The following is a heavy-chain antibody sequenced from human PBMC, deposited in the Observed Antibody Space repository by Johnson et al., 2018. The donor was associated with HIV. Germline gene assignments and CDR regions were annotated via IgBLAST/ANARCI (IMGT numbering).Heavy chain of an antibody. V-gene: IGHV3-7*01. D-gene: IGHD3-22*01. Sequence: VQLVESGGGLVQPGGSLRLSCAASGFTFSSYWMSWVRQAPGKGLEWVANIKQDGSEKYYVDSVKGRFTIFRDNAKNSLYLQMNSLRAEDTAVYYCAREYYYDSSGTPVFDIWGQGTMVTVSS. J-gene: IGHJ3*02. CDR3: AREYYYDSSGTPVFDI. CDR1: GFTFSSYW. CDR2: IKQDGSEK.